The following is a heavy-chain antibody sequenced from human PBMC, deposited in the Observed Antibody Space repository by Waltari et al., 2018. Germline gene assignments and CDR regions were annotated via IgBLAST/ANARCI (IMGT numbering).Heavy chain of an antibody. Sequence: QVQLQASVPGLVKPSATLSLTCAVSGYSISSVSYWGCIRPPPGKGLEWIGSIYHSGRTYYNPSLKSRVTRSVDTSKNQFSLKLSSVTAADTAVYYCATIIHRRRAANGMDVWGQGTTVTVSS. CDR2: IYHSGRT. J-gene: IGHJ6*02. V-gene: IGHV4-38-2*01. D-gene: IGHD2-15*01. CDR3: ATIIHRRRAANGMDV. CDR1: GYSISSVSY.